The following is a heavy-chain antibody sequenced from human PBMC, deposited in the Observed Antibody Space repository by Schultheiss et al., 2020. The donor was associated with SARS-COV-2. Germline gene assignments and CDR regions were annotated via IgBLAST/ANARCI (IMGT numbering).Heavy chain of an antibody. CDR2: INHSGST. CDR3: ARGWQLWHTLPIDY. Sequence: SQTLSLTCTVSGGSVSSGSYYWSWIRQPPGKGLEWIGEINHSGSTYYNPSLKSRVTISVDTSKNQFSLKLSSVTAADTAVYYCARGWQLWHTLPIDYWGQGTLVTVSS. V-gene: IGHV4-61*01. D-gene: IGHD5-18*01. J-gene: IGHJ4*02. CDR1: GGSVSSGSYY.